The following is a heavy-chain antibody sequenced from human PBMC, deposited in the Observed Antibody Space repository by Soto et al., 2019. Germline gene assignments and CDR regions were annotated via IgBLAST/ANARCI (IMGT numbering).Heavy chain of an antibody. V-gene: IGHV4-31*03. J-gene: IGHJ6*02. D-gene: IGHD3-10*01. CDR1: GGSISSGGYY. CDR2: IYYSGST. Sequence: SETLSLTCTVSGGSISSGGYYWSRIRQHPGKGLEWIGYIYYSGSTYYNPSLKSRVTISVDTSKNEFSLKLSSVTAADTAVYYCARGFGELLVHYYYYGMDVWGQGTTVTVSS. CDR3: ARGFGELLVHYYYYGMDV.